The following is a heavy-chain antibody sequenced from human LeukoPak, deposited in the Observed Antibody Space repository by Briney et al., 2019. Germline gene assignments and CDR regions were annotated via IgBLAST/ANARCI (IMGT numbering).Heavy chain of an antibody. Sequence: PSETLSLTCTVSGGSISSYYWSWIRQPPGKGLEWIGYIYYSGSTNYNPSLKSRVTISVDTSKNQSSLKLSSVTAADTAVYYCAVRDYYYYGMDVWGQGTTVTVSS. J-gene: IGHJ6*02. V-gene: IGHV4-59*08. CDR1: GGSISSYY. CDR2: IYYSGST. CDR3: AVRDYYYYGMDV. D-gene: IGHD4-17*01.